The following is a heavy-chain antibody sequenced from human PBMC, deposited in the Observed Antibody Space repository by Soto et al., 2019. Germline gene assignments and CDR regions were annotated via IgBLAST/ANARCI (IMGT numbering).Heavy chain of an antibody. J-gene: IGHJ6*02. D-gene: IGHD3-9*01. CDR3: AKSVFRYSYGGVDV. Sequence: EVQLVESGGGLVQPGRSLRLSCAASGFTFDDYAMHWVRQAPGKGLEWVSGISWNSGSIGYADSVKGRFTISRDNAKNSLYLQMNSLRAEDTALYYCAKSVFRYSYGGVDVWGQGTTVTVSS. V-gene: IGHV3-9*01. CDR1: GFTFDDYA. CDR2: ISWNSGSI.